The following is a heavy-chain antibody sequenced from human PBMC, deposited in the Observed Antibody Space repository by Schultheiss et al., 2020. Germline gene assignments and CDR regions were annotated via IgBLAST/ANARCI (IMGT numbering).Heavy chain of an antibody. D-gene: IGHD1-14*01. J-gene: IGHJ6*02. Sequence: WGSLRLSCAPSGFTFSSYWMHWVRQAPGKGLEWVAVIWYDGSNKYYADSVKGRFTISRDNSKNTLYLQMNSLRAEDTAVYYCARDVRNPSNDPYYGMDVWGQGTTVTVSS. CDR2: IWYDGSNK. V-gene: IGHV3-33*08. CDR1: GFTFSSYW. CDR3: ARDVRNPSNDPYYGMDV.